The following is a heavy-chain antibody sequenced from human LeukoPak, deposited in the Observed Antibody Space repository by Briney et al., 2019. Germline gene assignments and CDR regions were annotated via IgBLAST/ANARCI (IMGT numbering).Heavy chain of an antibody. D-gene: IGHD1-26*01. J-gene: IGHJ4*01. CDR2: IYYSGST. V-gene: IGHV4-59*12. CDR3: ARDLGRYDY. Sequence: SETLSLTCTVSGGSISSYYGSWIRQPPGKELEWIGYIYYSGSTNYNPSLKSRVTISVDTSKNQFSLRLSSVTAADTAVYYCARDLGRYDYWGHGTLVAVSS. CDR1: GGSISSYY.